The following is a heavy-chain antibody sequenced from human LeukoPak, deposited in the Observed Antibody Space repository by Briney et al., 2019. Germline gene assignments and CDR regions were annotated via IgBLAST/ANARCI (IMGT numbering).Heavy chain of an antibody. D-gene: IGHD2-2*01. CDR1: GGTFSSYS. V-gene: IGHV1-69*13. CDR3: ARPYCSSTSCYGAGDYYYYYMDV. Sequence: SVKVSCKASGGTFSSYSISWVRQAPGQGLEWMGGIIPIFGTANYAQMFQGRVTITADESTSTAYMELSSLRSEDTAVYYCARPYCSSTSCYGAGDYYYYYMDVWGKGTTVTVSS. J-gene: IGHJ6*03. CDR2: IIPIFGTA.